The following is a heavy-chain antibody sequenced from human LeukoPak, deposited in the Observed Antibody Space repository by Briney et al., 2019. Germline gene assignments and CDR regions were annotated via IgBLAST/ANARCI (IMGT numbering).Heavy chain of an antibody. D-gene: IGHD2-15*01. CDR2: ISGRGDST. Sequence: GGSLRLSCAASGFTFSNYAMSWVRQAPGKGLEWVSGISGRGDSTYYADSVKGRFTISRDNSKNTLYLQMNSLRAEDTAVYYCIASGSTFDSWGQGTLVTVSS. V-gene: IGHV3-23*01. J-gene: IGHJ4*02. CDR3: IASGSTFDS. CDR1: GFTFSNYA.